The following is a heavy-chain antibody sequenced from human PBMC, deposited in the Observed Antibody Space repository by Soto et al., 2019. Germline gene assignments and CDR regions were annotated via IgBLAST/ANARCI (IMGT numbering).Heavy chain of an antibody. CDR3: ARGLRGGLDY. J-gene: IGHJ4*02. D-gene: IGHD5-12*01. V-gene: IGHV3-33*01. CDR2: ISNDENIK. CDR1: GFNFGNFG. Sequence: PGGSLRLSCVASGFNFGNFGMHWVRQAPGKGLEWLTVISNDENIKQDSVRGRFAIARDNSKNTLCLHLTSLRAEDTAIYYCARGLRGGLDYWGQGTLVTVSS.